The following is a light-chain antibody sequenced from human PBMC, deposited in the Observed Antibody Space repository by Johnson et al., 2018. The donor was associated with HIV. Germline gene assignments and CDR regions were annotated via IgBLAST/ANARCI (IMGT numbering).Light chain of an antibody. CDR1: TSNIGNNY. V-gene: IGLV1-51*02. CDR2: ENN. Sequence: QSVLTQPPSVSAAPGQKVTISCSGSTSNIGNNYVSWYQQLPGTAPKLLMYENNKRPSGIPDRLSASESGTSATLGITGLQTGDEADYYCGTWDSSLSSYVCGTGTKVTVL. CDR3: GTWDSSLSSYV. J-gene: IGLJ1*01.